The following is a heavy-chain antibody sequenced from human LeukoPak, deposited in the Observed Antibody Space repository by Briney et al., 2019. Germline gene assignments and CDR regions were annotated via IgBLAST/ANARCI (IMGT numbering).Heavy chain of an antibody. CDR2: IYYSGST. CDR3: ARHYYDFWSGFTPWDAFDI. J-gene: IGHJ3*02. V-gene: IGHV4-39*01. D-gene: IGHD3-3*01. Sequence: SETLSLTCTVSGGSISSSSYDWGGIRQPGGKGLEWIGSIYYSGSTYNNRSLKSRFTISVDTSKNQFSLKLSSVTAADTAVYYCARHYYDFWSGFTPWDAFDIWGQGTMVTVSS. CDR1: GGSISSSSYD.